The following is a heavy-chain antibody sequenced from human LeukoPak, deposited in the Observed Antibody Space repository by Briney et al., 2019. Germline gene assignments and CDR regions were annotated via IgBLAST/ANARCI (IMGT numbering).Heavy chain of an antibody. V-gene: IGHV3-33*01. J-gene: IGHJ6*02. CDR1: GFTFSSYG. Sequence: PGRSLRLSCAASGFTFSSYGMHWVRQAPGKGLEWVAVIWHDGSNKYYADSVKGRFTISRDNSKNTLYLQMNSLRAEDTAVYYCARDGYCSGGSCYRYYYYGMDVWGQGTTVAVSS. CDR3: ARDGYCSGGSCYRYYYYGMDV. CDR2: IWHDGSNK. D-gene: IGHD2-15*01.